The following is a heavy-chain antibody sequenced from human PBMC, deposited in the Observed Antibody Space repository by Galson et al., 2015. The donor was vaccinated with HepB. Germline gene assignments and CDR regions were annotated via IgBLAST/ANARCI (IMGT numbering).Heavy chain of an antibody. V-gene: IGHV1-24*01. J-gene: IGHJ6*03. CDR2: FDPEDGET. CDR3: ATAHYYDSSGYSYYYYYYMDV. Sequence: SVKVSCKVSGYTLTELSMHWVRQAPGKGLEWMGGFDPEDGETIYAQKFQGRVTMTEDTSTDTAYMELSSLRSEDTAVYYCATAHYYDSSGYSYYYYYYMDVWGKGTTVTVSS. CDR1: GYTLTELS. D-gene: IGHD3-22*01.